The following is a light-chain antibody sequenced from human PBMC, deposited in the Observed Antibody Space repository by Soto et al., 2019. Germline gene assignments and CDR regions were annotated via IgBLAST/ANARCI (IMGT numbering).Light chain of an antibody. CDR1: SSDVGSYNL. Sequence: QSALTQPASVSGSPGQSITISCTGTSSDVGSYNLVSWYQQHPGKAPKLMIYEGSKRASGVSNRFSGSKSGNTASLTIAGLQAEDEADYYCCSYAGSSTHAVFGGGTQLTVL. V-gene: IGLV2-23*01. CDR3: CSYAGSSTHAV. CDR2: EGS. J-gene: IGLJ7*01.